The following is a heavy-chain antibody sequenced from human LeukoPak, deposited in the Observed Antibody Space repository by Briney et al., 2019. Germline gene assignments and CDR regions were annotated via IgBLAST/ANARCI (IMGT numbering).Heavy chain of an antibody. J-gene: IGHJ4*02. CDR3: ARVSGTTDPFDY. CDR2: IYYSGST. CDR1: GGSISSSSYY. V-gene: IGHV4-39*07. Sequence: SETLSLTCTVSGGSISSSSYYWGWIRQPPGKGLEWIGSIYYSGSTYYNPSPKSRVTISVDTSKNQFSLKLSSVTAADTAVYYCARVSGTTDPFDYWGQGTLVTVSS. D-gene: IGHD4-17*01.